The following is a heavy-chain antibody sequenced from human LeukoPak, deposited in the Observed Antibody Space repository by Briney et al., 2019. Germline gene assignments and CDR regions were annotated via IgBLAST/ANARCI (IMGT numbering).Heavy chain of an antibody. CDR3: AKADSSGYYYAPWYFDY. CDR2: ISGSGGST. D-gene: IGHD3-22*01. Sequence: GGSLRLSCAASGFTFSSYGMHWVRQAPGKGLEWVSAISGSGGSTYYADSVKGRFTISRDNSKNTLYLQMNSLRAEDTAVYYCAKADSSGYYYAPWYFDYWGQGTLVTVSS. V-gene: IGHV3-23*01. J-gene: IGHJ4*02. CDR1: GFTFSSYG.